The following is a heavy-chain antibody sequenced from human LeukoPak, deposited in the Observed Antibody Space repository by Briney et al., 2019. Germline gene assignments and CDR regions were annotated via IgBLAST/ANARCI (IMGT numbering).Heavy chain of an antibody. CDR1: GFTFPRRA. J-gene: IGHJ4*02. V-gene: IGHV3-23*01. Sequence: GGSLRLSCAASGFTFPRRAMSWVRQAPGKGLEWVASSGGSGGRTHYADFVKGRFTISRDNSQNTVYLHMNSLRADDTAVYYCAQEHFDTSGYYSRFDNWGQGILVTVSS. D-gene: IGHD3-22*01. CDR2: SGGSGGRT. CDR3: AQEHFDTSGYYSRFDN.